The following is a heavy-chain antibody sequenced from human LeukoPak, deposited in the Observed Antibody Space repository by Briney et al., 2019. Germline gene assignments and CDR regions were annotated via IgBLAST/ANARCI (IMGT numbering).Heavy chain of an antibody. CDR1: GFTFSSYA. V-gene: IGHV3-30-3*02. J-gene: IGHJ4*02. D-gene: IGHD6-6*01. CDR3: AKNRPYSSSSSDY. Sequence: GGSLRLSCAASGFTFSSYAMHWVRQAPGKGLEWVAVISYDGSNRYYADSVKGRFTISRDNSKNTLYLQMNSLRAEDTAVYYCAKNRPYSSSSSDYWGQGTLVTVSS. CDR2: ISYDGSNR.